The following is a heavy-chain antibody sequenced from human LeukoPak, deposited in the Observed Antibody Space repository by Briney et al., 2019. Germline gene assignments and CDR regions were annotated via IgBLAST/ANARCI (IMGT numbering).Heavy chain of an antibody. CDR2: ISGSSSYT. Sequence: GGSLRLSCAASGFSFSSYEMNWVRQAPGKGLEWVSYISGSSSYTNYADSVKGRFTISRDNAKDSLYLQMNSLRAEDTAVYYCARDSTRFDPWGQGTLVTVSS. V-gene: IGHV3-21*05. CDR1: GFSFSSYE. D-gene: IGHD2-2*01. J-gene: IGHJ5*02. CDR3: ARDSTRFDP.